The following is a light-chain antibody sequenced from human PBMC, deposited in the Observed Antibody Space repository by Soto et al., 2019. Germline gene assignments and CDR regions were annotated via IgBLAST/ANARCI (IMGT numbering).Light chain of an antibody. V-gene: IGLV2-14*01. CDR2: EVT. CDR1: SSDVGGYDY. J-gene: IGLJ3*02. CDR3: GSYTSSSTWV. Sequence: QSVLTQPASVSGSPGQSITISCTGTSSDVGGYDYVSWYQQHPGEAPKLMIFEVTYRPSGVSTRFSASKSGNTASLTISGLQAEDEADYYCGSYTSSSTWVFGGGTQLTVL.